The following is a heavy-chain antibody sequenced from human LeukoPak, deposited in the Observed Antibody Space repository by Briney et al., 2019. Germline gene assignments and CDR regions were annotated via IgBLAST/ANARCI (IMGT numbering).Heavy chain of an antibody. CDR3: ARDPYGSGSYPTFRFDP. J-gene: IGHJ5*02. V-gene: IGHV3-30-3*01. Sequence: GGSLRLSCAASGFTFSSYAMHWVRQAPGKGLEWVAVISYDGSNKYYADSVKGRFTISRDNSKNTLYLQMNSLRAEDTAVYYCARDPYGSGSYPTFRFDPWGQGTLVTVSS. CDR1: GFTFSSYA. CDR2: ISYDGSNK. D-gene: IGHD3-10*01.